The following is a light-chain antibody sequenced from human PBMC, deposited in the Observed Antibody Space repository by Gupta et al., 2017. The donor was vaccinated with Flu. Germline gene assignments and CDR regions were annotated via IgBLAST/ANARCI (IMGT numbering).Light chain of an antibody. CDR2: GAS. CDR3: QQYNNWPT. J-gene: IGKJ1*01. Sequence: SPATLSVSPGERATLSCRASQSVSSNLAWYQHKPGQAPRLLIYGASTRATGIPARFSGSGSGTEFTPTITSLQSEDFAVYCCQQYNNWPTFGQGTKVEIK. V-gene: IGKV3D-15*01. CDR1: QSVSSN.